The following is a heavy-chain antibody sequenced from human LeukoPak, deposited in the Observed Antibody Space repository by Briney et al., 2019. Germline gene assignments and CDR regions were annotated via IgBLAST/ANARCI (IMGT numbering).Heavy chain of an antibody. Sequence: GGSLRLPCGVSVFTLWCLSIKCARQAPGKGLEWVSAISNSGYTYYADSLKGRVTISRDNAKSSLYLQMNSLRAEDTAVYYCARLLTITINRGIVYWPQGPPVPVSS. V-gene: IGHV3-21*01. D-gene: IGHD4/OR15-4a*01. CDR1: VFTLWCLS. CDR3: ARLLTITINRGIVY. J-gene: IGHJ4*03. CDR2: ISNSGYT.